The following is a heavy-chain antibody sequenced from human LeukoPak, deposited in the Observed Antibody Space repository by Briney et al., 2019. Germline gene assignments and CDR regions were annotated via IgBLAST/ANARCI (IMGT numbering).Heavy chain of an antibody. V-gene: IGHV1-69*06. D-gene: IGHD3-10*01. CDR2: IIPIFGTA. J-gene: IGHJ4*02. CDR3: ARHLLWFGELSGGFDY. Sequence: ASVTVSCKASGGTFSSYAISWVRQAPGQGLEWMGGIIPIFGTANYAQKFQGRVTITADKSTSTAYMELSSLRSEDTAVYYCARHLLWFGELSGGFDYWGQGTLVTVSS. CDR1: GGTFSSYA.